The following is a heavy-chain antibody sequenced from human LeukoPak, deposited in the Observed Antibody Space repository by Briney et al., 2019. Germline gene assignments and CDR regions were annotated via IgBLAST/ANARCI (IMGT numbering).Heavy chain of an antibody. V-gene: IGHV3-30*02. CDR2: IQYDRTNE. J-gene: IGHJ6*03. D-gene: IGHD2-8*01. Sequence: PGGSLRLSCAASGFTFNNYAMNWVRQAPGKGLEWVAYIQYDRTNEQYAHSVKGRFRISRGNSNNILYLQMNSLRTEDTAVYYCAKDRCSNGIGCYYYYMEVWGKGTTVTISS. CDR1: GFTFNNYA. CDR3: AKDRCSNGIGCYYYYMEV.